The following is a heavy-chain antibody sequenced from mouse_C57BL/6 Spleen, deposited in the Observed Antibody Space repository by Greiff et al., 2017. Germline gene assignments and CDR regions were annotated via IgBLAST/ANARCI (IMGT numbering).Heavy chain of an antibody. CDR2: INYDGSST. V-gene: IGHV5-16*01. D-gene: IGHD2-5*01. J-gene: IGHJ4*01. Sequence: EVQVVESEGGLVQPGSSMKLSCTASGFTFSDYYMAWVRQVPEKGLEWVANINYDGSSTYYLDSLKSRFIISRDNAKNILYLQMSSLKSEDTATYYCARDNYSNGVDYWGQGTSVTVSS. CDR3: ARDNYSNGVDY. CDR1: GFTFSDYY.